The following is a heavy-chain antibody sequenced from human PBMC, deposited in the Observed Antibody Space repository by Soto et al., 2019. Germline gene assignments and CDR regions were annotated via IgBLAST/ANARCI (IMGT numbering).Heavy chain of an antibody. Sequence: GGSLRLSCAASGFTFSSYAMSWVRQAPGKGLEWVSAISGSGGSTYYADSVKGRFTISRDNSKNTLYLQMNSLRAEDTAVYYCAAKSGFWSGYFDYWGQGTLVTVSS. CDR1: GFTFSSYA. CDR3: AAKSGFWSGYFDY. V-gene: IGHV3-23*01. D-gene: IGHD3-3*01. CDR2: ISGSGGST. J-gene: IGHJ4*02.